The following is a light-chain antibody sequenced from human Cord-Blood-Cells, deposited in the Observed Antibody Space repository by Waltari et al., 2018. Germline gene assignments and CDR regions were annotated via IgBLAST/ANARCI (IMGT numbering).Light chain of an antibody. J-gene: IGLJ1*01. CDR2: EVS. Sequence: QSALTQPPSASGSHGQSVTISCTGTSSDVGGYNYVSWYQQHPGKAPKLMIYEVSKRPARVPDRFSGSKSANTASLTVSGLQAEDEADYCCSSYAGSNNFVFGTGTKVTVL. CDR3: SSYAGSNNFV. CDR1: SSDVGGYNY. V-gene: IGLV2-8*01.